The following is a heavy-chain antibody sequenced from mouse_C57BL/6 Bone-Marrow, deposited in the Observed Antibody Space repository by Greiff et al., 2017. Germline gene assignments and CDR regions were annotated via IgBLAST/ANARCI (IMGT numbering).Heavy chain of an antibody. CDR3: AILRGPFDY. V-gene: IGHV5-17*01. D-gene: IGHD1-1*01. CDR2: ISSGNSTN. J-gene: IGHJ2*01. CDR1: GFTFSDYG. Sequence: DVKLVESGGGLVKPGASLKLSCAASGFTFSDYGMHWVRQAPEKGLEWVAYISSGNSTNYYADKMKGRFTISRDNAKNTLFLQLTSLRSEDTAMYYCAILRGPFDYWGQGTTLTVSS.